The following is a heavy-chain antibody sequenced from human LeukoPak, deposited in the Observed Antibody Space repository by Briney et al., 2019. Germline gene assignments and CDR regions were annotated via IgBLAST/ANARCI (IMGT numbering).Heavy chain of an antibody. CDR3: APWTGYYDSSGYS. CDR2: IIPIFGTA. CDR1: GGTFSSYA. D-gene: IGHD3-22*01. Sequence: SVKDSCKASGGTFSSYAISWVRQAPGQGLEWMGGIIPIFGTANYAQKFQGRVTITADKSTSTAYMELSSLRSEDTAVYYCAPWTGYYDSSGYSWGQGTLVTVSS. V-gene: IGHV1-69*06. J-gene: IGHJ4*02.